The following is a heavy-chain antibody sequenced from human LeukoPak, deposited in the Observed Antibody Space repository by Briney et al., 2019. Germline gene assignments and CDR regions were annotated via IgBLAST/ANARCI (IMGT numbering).Heavy chain of an antibody. CDR1: GGSISSGGYY. CDR2: IYHSGST. CDR3: ARAGGSIAAAGIGNWFDP. Sequence: SQTLSLTCTVSGGSISSGGYYWSWIRQPPGKGLEWIGYIYHSGSTYYNPSLKSRVTISVDRSKNQFSLKLSSVTAADTAVYYCARAGGSIAAAGIGNWFDPWGQGTLVTVSS. D-gene: IGHD6-13*01. J-gene: IGHJ5*02. V-gene: IGHV4-30-2*01.